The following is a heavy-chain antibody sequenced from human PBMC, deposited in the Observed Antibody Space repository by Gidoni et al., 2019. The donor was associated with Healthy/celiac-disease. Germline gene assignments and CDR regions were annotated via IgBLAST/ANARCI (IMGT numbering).Heavy chain of an antibody. D-gene: IGHD2-15*01. CDR1: GGSISSSSYY. CDR3: AGVGNYYYGMDV. J-gene: IGHJ6*02. V-gene: IGHV4-39*01. CDR2: IYYSGST. Sequence: QLQLQESGPGLVKPSETLSLTCTVSGGSISSSSYYWGWIRQPPGKGLEWIGSIYYSGSTYYNPSLKSRVTISVDTSKNQFSLKLSSVTAADTAVYYCAGVGNYYYGMDVWGQGTTVTVSS.